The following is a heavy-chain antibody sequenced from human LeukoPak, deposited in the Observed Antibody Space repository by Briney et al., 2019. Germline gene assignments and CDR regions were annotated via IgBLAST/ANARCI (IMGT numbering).Heavy chain of an antibody. D-gene: IGHD7-27*01. J-gene: IGHJ5*02. V-gene: IGHV4-34*01. Sequence: SETLSLTCAVYGGSFSGYYWGWIRQPPGKGLEWIGEINHSGSTNYNPSLKSRVTISVDTSKNQFSLKLSSVTAADTAVYYCARVRRSSQLGISWFDPWGQGTLVTVSS. CDR3: ARVRRSSQLGISWFDP. CDR1: GGSFSGYY. CDR2: INHSGST.